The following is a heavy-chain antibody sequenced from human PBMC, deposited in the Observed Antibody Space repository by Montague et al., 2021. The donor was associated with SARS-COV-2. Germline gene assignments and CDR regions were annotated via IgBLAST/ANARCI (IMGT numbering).Heavy chain of an antibody. CDR2: IYQGAST. CDR1: GASIMTTDS. CDR3: GSGGGFHSGPPV. D-gene: IGHD1-26*01. Sequence: SETLSLTCAVSGASIMTTDSWSWVRKPLGKGLEWIGEIYQGASTNYNPSLKSRVTMSVDRSKNKVSLELYSVTAADTALYYWGSGGGFHSGPPVWGQGALVIVSS. J-gene: IGHJ1*01. V-gene: IGHV4-4*02.